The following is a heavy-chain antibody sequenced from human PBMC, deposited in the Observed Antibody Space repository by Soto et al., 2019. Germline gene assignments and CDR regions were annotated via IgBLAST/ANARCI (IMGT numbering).Heavy chain of an antibody. J-gene: IGHJ4*02. CDR2: IYYSGST. V-gene: IGHV4-31*03. D-gene: IGHD1-26*01. CDR3: AGIYSGSPGGTLRY. CDR1: GGSISSGGYY. Sequence: QVQLQESGPGLVKPSQTLSLTCTVSGGSISSGGYYWSWIRQHPGKGLEWIGYIYYSGSTYYNPSLKSRVTMSLDTSKNQFALKLSSVTAADTAVYYGAGIYSGSPGGTLRYWGQGTLVTGSS.